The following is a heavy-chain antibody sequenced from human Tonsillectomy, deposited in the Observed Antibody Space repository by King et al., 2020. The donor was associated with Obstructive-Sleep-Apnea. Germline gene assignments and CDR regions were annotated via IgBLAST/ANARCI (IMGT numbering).Heavy chain of an antibody. CDR1: GFIFSSYA. CDR2: ISRKWRET. Sequence: VQLVESGGGLVQPGGSLRLSCAASGFIFSSYALQWVRQAPGKGREYFSGISRKWRETYFGKSLKGRFTISRDNFKSTRWLQMGSLRVEDMAVYYCARAAYCGGECYFVHGMDVWGQGTTVTVSS. CDR3: ARAAYCGGECYFVHGMDV. D-gene: IGHD2-21*01. J-gene: IGHJ6*02. V-gene: IGHV3-64*01.